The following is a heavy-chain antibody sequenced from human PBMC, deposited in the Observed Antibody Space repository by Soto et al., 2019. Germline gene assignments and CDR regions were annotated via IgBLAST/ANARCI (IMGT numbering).Heavy chain of an antibody. J-gene: IGHJ4*02. Sequence: QVQLQESGPGLVKPSQTLSLTCTVSGGSISSGGYYWSWIRQHPGKGLEWIGYINYSGSTYYNPSLKSRVTISVDTSKNQFSRKLSSVTAADTAVYYCARADYYDSSGPNPFDYWGQGTLVTVSS. V-gene: IGHV4-31*03. CDR2: INYSGST. D-gene: IGHD3-22*01. CDR1: GGSISSGGYY. CDR3: ARADYYDSSGPNPFDY.